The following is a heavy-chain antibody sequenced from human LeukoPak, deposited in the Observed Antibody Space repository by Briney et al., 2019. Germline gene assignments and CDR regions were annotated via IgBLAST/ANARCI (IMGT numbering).Heavy chain of an antibody. CDR1: GFTFSSYA. J-gene: IGHJ5*02. V-gene: IGHV3-23*01. CDR3: AKDRSYYDILTGYYSFGWFDP. Sequence: GGSLRLSCAASGFTFSSYAMSWVRQAPGKGLEWVSAISGSGGSTYYADSVKGRLTISRDNSKNTLYLQMNSLRAEDTAVYYCAKDRSYYDILTGYYSFGWFDPWGQGTLVTVSS. CDR2: ISGSGGST. D-gene: IGHD3-9*01.